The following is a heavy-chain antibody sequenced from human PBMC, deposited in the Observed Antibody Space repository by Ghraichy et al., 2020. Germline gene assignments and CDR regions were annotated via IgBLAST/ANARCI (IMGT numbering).Heavy chain of an antibody. CDR1: GGSISSSY. CDR3: ARDAVVPNDLGGYYYYGLDV. D-gene: IGHD2-2*01. J-gene: IGHJ6*02. Sequence: SETLSLTCTVSGGSISSSYWSWIRQPPGKGLEYIGYIFYTGNTNYSPSLKSRVTISIDTSRNQFSLKLSSVTAADTAVYYCARDAVVPNDLGGYYYYGLDVWGQGTTVTVSS. CDR2: IFYTGNT. V-gene: IGHV4-59*01.